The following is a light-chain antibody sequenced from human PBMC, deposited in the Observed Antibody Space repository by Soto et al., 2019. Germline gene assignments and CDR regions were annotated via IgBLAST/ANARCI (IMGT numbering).Light chain of an antibody. CDR3: AAWDGSLNVMI. J-gene: IGLJ2*01. V-gene: IGLV1-44*01. CDR1: SSNVGRET. CDR2: NND. Sequence: QSVLTQPPSASGTPGQRVTISCSGSSSNVGRETVSWYQQLPGTAPKLLIYNNDQRPSGVPDRFSGSKSGTSASLAISGLQSEDEAEYYCAAWDGSLNVMIFGGGTKLTVL.